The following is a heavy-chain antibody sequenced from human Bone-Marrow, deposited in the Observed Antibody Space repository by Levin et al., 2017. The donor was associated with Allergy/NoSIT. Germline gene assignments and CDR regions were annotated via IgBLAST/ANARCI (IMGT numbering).Heavy chain of an antibody. CDR1: GYTFTSYD. D-gene: IGHD3-22*01. J-gene: IGHJ2*01. V-gene: IGHV1-8*01. CDR3: ARGIYDSSGSEGGYFDL. Sequence: ASVKVSCKASGYTFTSYDINWVRQATGQGLEWMGWMNPNSGNTGYAQKFQGRVTMTRNTSISTAYMELSSLRSEDTAVYYCARGIYDSSGSEGGYFDLWGRGTLVTVSS. CDR2: MNPNSGNT.